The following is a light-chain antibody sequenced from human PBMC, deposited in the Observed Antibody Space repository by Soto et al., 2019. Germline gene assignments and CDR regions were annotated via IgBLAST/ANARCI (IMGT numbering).Light chain of an antibody. CDR2: EVS. CDR3: SSYTSSNTWM. J-gene: IGLJ3*02. V-gene: IGLV2-14*01. CDR1: SSDVSAYNY. Sequence: QSALTQPASVSGSPGQSITISCTGTSSDVSAYNYVSWYQQHPGKAPKLMIYEVSNRPSGVSNRFSGSKSGNTASLTISGLQAEDEADYYCSSYTSSNTWMFGGGTKLTVL.